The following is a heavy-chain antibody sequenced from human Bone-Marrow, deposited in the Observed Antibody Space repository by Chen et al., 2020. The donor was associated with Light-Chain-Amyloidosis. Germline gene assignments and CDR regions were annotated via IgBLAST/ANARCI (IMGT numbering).Heavy chain of an antibody. D-gene: IGHD6-13*01. CDR3: AKSQGSTWSYYYYAMDV. CDR2: ISGSGVTT. J-gene: IGHJ6*02. Sequence: EGQLLESGGGLGQPGGSLGVSCAASGFSFAKFHMNWVRQAPGRGPEWVSAISGSGVTTYYSDSVKGRFTISRDNLNNTVFLQMDSLRAEDTAIYYCAKSQGSTWSYYYYAMDVWGQGTTVTVSS. CDR1: GFSFAKFH. V-gene: IGHV3-23*01.